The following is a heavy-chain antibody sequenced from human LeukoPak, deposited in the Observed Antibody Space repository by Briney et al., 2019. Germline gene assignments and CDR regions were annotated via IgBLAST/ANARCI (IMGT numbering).Heavy chain of an antibody. CDR1: GGSISSSSYY. V-gene: IGHV4-39*01. Sequence: SETLSLTCTVSGGSISSSSYYWGWIRQPPGKGLEWIGSTYYSGSTYYNPSLKSRVTISVDTSKNQFSLKLSSVTAADTAVYYCARPLIASNRGDAFDIWGQGTMVTVSS. CDR2: TYYSGST. J-gene: IGHJ3*02. D-gene: IGHD6-13*01. CDR3: ARPLIASNRGDAFDI.